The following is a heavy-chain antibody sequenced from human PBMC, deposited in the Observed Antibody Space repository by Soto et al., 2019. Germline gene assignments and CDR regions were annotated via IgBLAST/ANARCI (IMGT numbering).Heavy chain of an antibody. CDR3: ASSGWYRGY. J-gene: IGHJ4*02. CDR1: GGSFSGYY. Sequence: ETLSLTCAVYGGSFSGYYWSWIRQSPGKGLEWIGEINHSGSTNYNPSLKSRVTISVDTSKNQFSLKLSSVTAADTAVYYCASSGWYRGYWGQGTLVTVSS. CDR2: INHSGST. D-gene: IGHD6-19*01. V-gene: IGHV4-34*01.